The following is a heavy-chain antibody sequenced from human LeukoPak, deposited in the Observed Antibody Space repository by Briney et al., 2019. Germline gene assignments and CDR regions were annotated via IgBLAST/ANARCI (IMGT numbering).Heavy chain of an antibody. J-gene: IGHJ5*02. CDR3: ARVEDGYNYPWFDP. CDR2: ISACNGNT. D-gene: IGHD5-24*01. V-gene: IGHV1-18*01. Sequence: GASVKVSCKASGYTFTSYGISWVRQAPGQGLEWMGWISACNGNTNYAQKLQGRVTMTTDTSTSTAYMELRSLRSDDAAVYYCARVEDGYNYPWFDPWGQGTLVTVSS. CDR1: GYTFTSYG.